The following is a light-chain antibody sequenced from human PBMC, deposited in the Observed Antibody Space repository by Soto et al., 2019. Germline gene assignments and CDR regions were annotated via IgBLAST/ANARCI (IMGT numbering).Light chain of an antibody. CDR3: SSYTGSSVV. V-gene: IGLV2-14*01. CDR2: DVS. CDR1: SSDVGGYNY. Sequence: QSALTQPASVSGSPGQSITISCTGTSSDVGGYNYVSWYQQHPGKAPKLMIYDVSNRPSEISNRFSGSKSGNTASLTISGLQAEDEADYYCSSYTGSSVVFGGGTKLTVL. J-gene: IGLJ2*01.